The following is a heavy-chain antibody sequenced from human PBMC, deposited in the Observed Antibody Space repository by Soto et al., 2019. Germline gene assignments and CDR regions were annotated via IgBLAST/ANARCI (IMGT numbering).Heavy chain of an antibody. CDR1: GGSMSEYF. V-gene: IGHV4-59*01. Sequence: ETLSLTCSVSGGSMSEYFWSWIRQSPGKGLEWIGYIYYLGSTDYSPSLKSRVTISVDTSKRQFSLRLTSVTAADTAVYYCARDGYDGSGSPYPAYWGPGTQVTVSS. J-gene: IGHJ4*02. D-gene: IGHD3-10*01. CDR2: IYYLGST. CDR3: ARDGYDGSGSPYPAY.